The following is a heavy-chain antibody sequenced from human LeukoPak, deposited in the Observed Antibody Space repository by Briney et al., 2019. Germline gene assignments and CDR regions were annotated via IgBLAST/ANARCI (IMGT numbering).Heavy chain of an antibody. CDR2: ISWNSGSI. V-gene: IGHV3-9*01. CDR1: GFTFDDYA. Sequence: PGGSLRLSCAASGFTFDDYAMHWVRQAPGKGLEWVSGISWNSGSIGYADSVKGRFTISRDNAKNSLYLQMNSLRAEDTALYYCAKDFNLTPFAFDIWGQGTMVTVSS. J-gene: IGHJ3*02. CDR3: AKDFNLTPFAFDI. D-gene: IGHD4-23*01.